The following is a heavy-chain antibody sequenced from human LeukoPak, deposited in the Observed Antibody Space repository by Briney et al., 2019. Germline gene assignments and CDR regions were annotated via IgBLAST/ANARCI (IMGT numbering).Heavy chain of an antibody. D-gene: IGHD2/OR15-2a*01. Sequence: ASVKVSCKASGYTFTGDQIYWLRQAPGQGLEWVGWIKPSSGDTLYEQKFQGRVTMARDKSISSAYMELSSLRSDDTAVYYCARKSAGFLTAWGQGTLVTVSS. CDR3: ARKSAGFLTA. J-gene: IGHJ5*02. CDR1: GYTFTGDQ. CDR2: IKPSSGDT. V-gene: IGHV1-2*02.